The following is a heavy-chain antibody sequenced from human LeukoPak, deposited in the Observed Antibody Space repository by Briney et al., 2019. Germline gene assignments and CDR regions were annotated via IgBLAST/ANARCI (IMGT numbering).Heavy chain of an antibody. D-gene: IGHD5-12*01. CDR2: ICYSGST. CDR3: ASRDIVATMADY. Sequence: SETLSLTCTVSGGSISSSSYYWGWIRQPPGKGLEWIGSICYSGSTYYNPSLKSRVTISVDTSKNQFSLKLSSVTAADTAVYYCASRDIVATMADYWGQGTLVTVSS. J-gene: IGHJ4*02. CDR1: GGSISSSSYY. V-gene: IGHV4-39*01.